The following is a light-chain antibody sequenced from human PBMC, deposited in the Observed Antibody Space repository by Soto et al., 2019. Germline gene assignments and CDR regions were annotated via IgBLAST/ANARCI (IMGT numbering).Light chain of an antibody. J-gene: IGLJ1*01. CDR3: CSYADNTDYV. Sequence: QSVLTQPSSASGSLGQSVTISCTGTSSDVGAYNYVSWYQQHPGKAPKLMIYEVTRRPSGVPDRFSGSKSGNTASLNVSGLQAEDEADYYCCSYADNTDYVFGTGTKVTVL. CDR2: EVT. CDR1: SSDVGAYNY. V-gene: IGLV2-8*01.